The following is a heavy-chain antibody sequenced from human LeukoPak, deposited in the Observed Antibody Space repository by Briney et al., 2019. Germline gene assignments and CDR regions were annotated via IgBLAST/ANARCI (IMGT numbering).Heavy chain of an antibody. J-gene: IGHJ6*03. CDR3: ARGGIPTGPYYYFYYIDV. CDR2: ISGSGGST. CDR1: GFTFSSYA. Sequence: PGGSLRLSCAASGFTFSSYAMSWVRQAPGKGLEWVSAISGSGGSTYYADSVKGRFTISRDNSKNTLYLQMNSLSGEDAAVYSCARGGIPTGPYYYFYYIDVWGKGTAVTVSS. V-gene: IGHV3-23*01. D-gene: IGHD3-10*01.